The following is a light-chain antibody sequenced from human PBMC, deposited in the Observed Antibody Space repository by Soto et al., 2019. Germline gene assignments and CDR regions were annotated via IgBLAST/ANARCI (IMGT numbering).Light chain of an antibody. J-gene: IGKJ2*01. CDR3: QHYNYWPYT. CDR1: QTIDNT. CDR2: DAS. V-gene: IGKV3-15*01. Sequence: EIVMTQSPATLSLSPGERATLSCRASQTIDNTLAWYQRKPGQAPRLLIYDASTRATGVQARFSGSGSGTDFTLTISSLQSEDFAVYYCQHYNYWPYTFGQGTKVEIK.